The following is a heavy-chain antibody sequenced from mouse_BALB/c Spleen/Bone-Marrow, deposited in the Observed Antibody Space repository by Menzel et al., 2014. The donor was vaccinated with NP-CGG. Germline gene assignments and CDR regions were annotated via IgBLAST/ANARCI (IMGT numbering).Heavy chain of an antibody. CDR2: ISSGSSNI. D-gene: IGHD2-2*01. J-gene: IGHJ4*01. Sequence: EVEVVESGGGLVQPGGSRKLSCAASGFTFSSFGMHWVRRAPEKGLEWVAYISSGSSNINYADTVKGRFTISRDNPKNTLFLQMASLRSEDTATYYCARRGYYYAMDYWGQGTSVTVSS. V-gene: IGHV5-17*02. CDR1: GFTFSSFG. CDR3: ARRGYYYAMDY.